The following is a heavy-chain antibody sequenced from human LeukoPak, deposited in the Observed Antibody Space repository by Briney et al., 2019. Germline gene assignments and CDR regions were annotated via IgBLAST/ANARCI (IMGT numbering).Heavy chain of an antibody. D-gene: IGHD2-2*02. J-gene: IGHJ4*02. CDR3: ARGQKEGDIVVVPAAIGGYYFDY. CDR2: INHSGST. V-gene: IGHV4-34*01. Sequence: PSETLSLTCAVYGGSFSGYYWSWIRQPPGKGLEWIGEINHSGSTNYNPSLKSRVTISVDTSKNQFSLKLSSVTAADTAVYYCARGQKEGDIVVVPAAIGGYYFDYWGQGTLVTVSS. CDR1: GGSFSGYY.